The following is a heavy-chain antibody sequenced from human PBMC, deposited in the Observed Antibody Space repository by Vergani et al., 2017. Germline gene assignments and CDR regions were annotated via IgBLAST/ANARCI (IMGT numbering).Heavy chain of an antibody. V-gene: IGHV4-39*01. Sequence: QLQLQESGPGLVKPSETLSLTCTVSGGSISSSSYYWGWIRQPPGKGLEWIGSIYYSGSTYYNPSLKSRVTISVDTSKNQFSLKLSSVTAADTAVYYCARRFPTYYYGSGSSTFDYWGQGTLVTVSS. CDR1: GGSISSSSYY. J-gene: IGHJ4*02. CDR2: IYYSGST. D-gene: IGHD3-10*01. CDR3: ARRFPTYYYGSGSSTFDY.